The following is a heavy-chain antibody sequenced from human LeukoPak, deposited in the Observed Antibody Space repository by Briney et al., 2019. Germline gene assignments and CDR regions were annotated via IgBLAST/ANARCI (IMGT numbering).Heavy chain of an antibody. CDR2: IIPILGIA. D-gene: IGHD5-18*01. V-gene: IGHV1-69*04. CDR1: GGTFSSYA. Sequence: SVKVSCKASGGTFSSYAISWVRQAPGQGLEWMGRIIPILGIANYAQKFQGRVTITADKSSSTAYMELSSLRSEDTAVYYCARSGYSYGFPFDYWGQGTLVTVSS. CDR3: ARSGYSYGFPFDY. J-gene: IGHJ4*02.